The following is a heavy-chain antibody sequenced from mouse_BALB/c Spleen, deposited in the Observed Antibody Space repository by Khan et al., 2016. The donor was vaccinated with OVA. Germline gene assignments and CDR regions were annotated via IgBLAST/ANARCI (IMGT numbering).Heavy chain of an antibody. CDR3: ARGASYWYFDV. J-gene: IGHJ1*01. CDR2: INTYTGEP. Sequence: QIQLVQSGPELKKPGETVKISCKASGYTFTNYGMNWVKQAPGKGLKWMGWINTYTGEPTYTDDFKGRFAFSLETSASTAYLQINNLTNEDMATYFCARGASYWYFDVWGAGTTVTGSS. V-gene: IGHV9-1*02. CDR1: GYTFTNYG.